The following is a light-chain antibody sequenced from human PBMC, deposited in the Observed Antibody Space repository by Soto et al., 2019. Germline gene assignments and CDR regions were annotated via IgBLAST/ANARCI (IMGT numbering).Light chain of an antibody. CDR2: EVS. V-gene: IGLV2-14*01. CDR1: SSYIGGYNS. J-gene: IGLJ1*01. Sequence: QSVLTQPASVYGSPGQSLTISCPGTSSYIGGYNSVSWYQQHPGKAPKLMIYEVSNRPSGISNRFSGSKSGNTASLTISGLQAEDEADYYCSSYTSSVAHVFGTGTKVTV. CDR3: SSYTSSVAHV.